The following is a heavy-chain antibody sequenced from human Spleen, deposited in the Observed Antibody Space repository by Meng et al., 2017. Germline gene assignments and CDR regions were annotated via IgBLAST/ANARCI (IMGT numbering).Heavy chain of an antibody. V-gene: IGHV4-31*03. D-gene: IGHD2-8*02. CDR2: IYYSGST. CDR3: ARAHTGWYFDL. Sequence: QVQRRGSGPGLVKPSPTLSLTCTVSGGSISSGGYYWSWIRQHPGKGLEWIGYIYYSGSTYYNPSLKSRVTISVDTSKNQFSLKLSSVTAADTAVYYCARAHTGWYFDLWGRGTLVTVSS. CDR1: GGSISSGGYY. J-gene: IGHJ2*01.